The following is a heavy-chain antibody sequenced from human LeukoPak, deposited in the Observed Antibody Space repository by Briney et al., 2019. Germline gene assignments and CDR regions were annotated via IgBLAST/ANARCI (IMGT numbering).Heavy chain of an antibody. CDR3: AVSDWMVP. Sequence: GGSLRLSCVRSGFAFGNYAMNWVRQAPGKGLVWVSCISYNGSDATYAGSVKGRFTISRDNAKNTLHVQMDSLSVEDTAVYYCAVSDWMVPWGQGALVTVSS. J-gene: IGHJ5*02. CDR1: GFAFGNYA. V-gene: IGHV3-74*01. D-gene: IGHD3-10*01. CDR2: ISYNGSDA.